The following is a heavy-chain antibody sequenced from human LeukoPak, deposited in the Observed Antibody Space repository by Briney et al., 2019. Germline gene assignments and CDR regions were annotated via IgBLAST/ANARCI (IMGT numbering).Heavy chain of an antibody. CDR1: GYTLTELS. Sequence: ASVKVSCKVSGYTLTELSMHWVRQAPGKGLEWMGGFDPEGGETIYAQKFQGRVTMTEDTSTDTAYMELSSLRSEDTAVYYCATQAFSGYGFDYWGQGTLVTVSS. CDR2: FDPEGGET. D-gene: IGHD5-12*01. CDR3: ATQAFSGYGFDY. V-gene: IGHV1-24*01. J-gene: IGHJ4*02.